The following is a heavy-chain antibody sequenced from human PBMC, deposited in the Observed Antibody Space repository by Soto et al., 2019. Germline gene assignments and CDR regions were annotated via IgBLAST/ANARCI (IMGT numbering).Heavy chain of an antibody. CDR2: INSDGSST. J-gene: IGHJ4*02. CDR1: GFTFSSYW. D-gene: IGHD6-19*01. CDR3: AREGDSSGWYSVDY. Sequence: PGGSLRLSCAASGFTFSSYWMHWVRQAPGKGLVWVSRINSDGSSTSYADSVKGRFTISRDNAKNTLYLQMNSLRAEDTAVYYCAREGDSSGWYSVDYWGQGTLVTVSS. V-gene: IGHV3-74*01.